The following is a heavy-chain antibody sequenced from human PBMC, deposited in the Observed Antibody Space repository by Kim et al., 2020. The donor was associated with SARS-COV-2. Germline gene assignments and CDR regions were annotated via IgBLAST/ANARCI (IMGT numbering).Heavy chain of an antibody. CDR2: IKSKTDGGGT. D-gene: IGHD1-1*01. Sequence: GGSLRLSCEASGLSFSGAWMTWVRQAPGKGLEWVGRIKSKTDGGGTDHAAVVKGRITISRDDSRNMLFLQLNNLKTEDSAVYYCTVARKLDRGFRAFDIWGQGTTVIVSA. J-gene: IGHJ3*02. V-gene: IGHV3-15*01. CDR3: TVARKLDRGFRAFDI. CDR1: GLSFSGAW.